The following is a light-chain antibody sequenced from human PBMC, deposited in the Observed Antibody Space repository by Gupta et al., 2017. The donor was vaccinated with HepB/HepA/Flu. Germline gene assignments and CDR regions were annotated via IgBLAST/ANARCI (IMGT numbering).Light chain of an antibody. CDR1: SSNIGKNY. CDR2: DNN. CDR3: GTWDSSLSAEV. Sequence: QSVLTQPPSVSAAPGQKVTISCSGSSSNIGKNYVSWYQQLTGTAPKLLIYDNNKRPSGTPDRFSGSKSGTSATLGITGLQTGDEADYYCGTWDSSLSAEVFGTGTKVTVL. V-gene: IGLV1-51*01. J-gene: IGLJ1*01.